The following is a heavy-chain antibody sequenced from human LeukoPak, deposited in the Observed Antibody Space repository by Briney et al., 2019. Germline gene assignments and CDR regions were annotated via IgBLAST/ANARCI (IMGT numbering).Heavy chain of an antibody. CDR1: GFTFSSYA. V-gene: IGHV3-23*01. D-gene: IGHD5-18*01. J-gene: IGHJ4*02. CDR2: IGDSGGST. CDR3: ARSVRGYSYGFDY. Sequence: PGGSLRLSCAASGFTFSSYAMNWVRQAPGKGLEWVSSIGDSGGSTYYADSVQGRFTISRDNSKNTLYLQMDSLRAEDTAVYYCARSVRGYSYGFDYWGQGTLVTVSS.